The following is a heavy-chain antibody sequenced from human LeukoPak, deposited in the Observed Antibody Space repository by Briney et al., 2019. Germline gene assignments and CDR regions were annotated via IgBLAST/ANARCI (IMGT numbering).Heavy chain of an antibody. D-gene: IGHD6-6*01. J-gene: IGHJ4*02. V-gene: IGHV3-23*01. CDR1: GFTFSTYA. CDR2: ISGSGGST. CDR3: AKEQPLGRPFDY. Sequence: GGSLRLSCAASGFTFSTYAMSWVRQAPGKGLEWVSGISGSGGSTYYADSVKGRFTISRDNSKNTLYVQMNSLRGEDTAVYYCAKEQPLGRPFDYWGQGTLVTVSS.